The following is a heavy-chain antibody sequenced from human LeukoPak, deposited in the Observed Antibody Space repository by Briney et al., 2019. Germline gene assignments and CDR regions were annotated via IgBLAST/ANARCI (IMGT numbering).Heavy chain of an antibody. Sequence: GGSLRLSCAASGFTFSSYAMSWVRQAPGKGLEWVAVVGGSGSVTYYTDSAKGRFTISRDNAKNTLYLQMNSLRAEDTAVYYCAKKFGSSSWYVGFDYWGQGTLVTVSS. CDR1: GFTFSSYA. D-gene: IGHD6-19*01. CDR3: AKKFGSSSWYVGFDY. CDR2: VGGSGSVT. J-gene: IGHJ4*02. V-gene: IGHV3-23*01.